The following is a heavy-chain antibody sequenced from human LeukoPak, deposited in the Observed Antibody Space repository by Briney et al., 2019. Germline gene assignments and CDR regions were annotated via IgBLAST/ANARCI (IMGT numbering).Heavy chain of an antibody. J-gene: IGHJ6*04. Sequence: GGTLRLSCAASGFTFSSYGMSWVRQAPGKGLEWVSAISGSGGSTYYADSVKGRFTISRDNAKNSLYLQMNSLRAEDTAVYYCAELGITMIGGVWGKGTTVTISS. CDR1: GFTFSSYG. CDR2: ISGSGGST. CDR3: AELGITMIGGV. D-gene: IGHD3-10*02. V-gene: IGHV3-23*01.